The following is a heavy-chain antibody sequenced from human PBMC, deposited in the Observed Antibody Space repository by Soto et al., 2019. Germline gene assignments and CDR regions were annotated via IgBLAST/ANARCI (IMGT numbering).Heavy chain of an antibody. J-gene: IGHJ4*02. CDR3: ARGDSYYDFGIEC. Sequence: PGGSLRLSCAVSGFTFSNYAMRWVRKAPGKGLEWVTSISGSGARTYYADSVKGRITTSRDNSKNTLFLQVSSLRDEDTAVYYCARGDSYYDFGIECWGQGTVVTVSS. CDR1: GFTFSNYA. D-gene: IGHD3-3*01. V-gene: IGHV3-23*01. CDR2: ISGSGART.